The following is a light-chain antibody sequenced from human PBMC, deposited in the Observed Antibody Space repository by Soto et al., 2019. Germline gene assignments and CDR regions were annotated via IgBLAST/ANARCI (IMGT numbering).Light chain of an antibody. J-gene: IGKJ4*01. Sequence: VFTQSPATLSLYPGERDTLSCSASQSVRCHLPWYQQKSGQAPRLLIDDAGTRATGITARFSGSGSGTDFTLTISSLEDEDFAVYFGQQSSDWFSFGGGTKVDI. CDR1: QSVRCH. V-gene: IGKV3-11*01. CDR3: QQSSDWFS. CDR2: DAG.